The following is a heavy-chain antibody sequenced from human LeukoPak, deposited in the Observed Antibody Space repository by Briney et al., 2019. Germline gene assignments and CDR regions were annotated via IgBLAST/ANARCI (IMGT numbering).Heavy chain of an antibody. CDR1: GFTFSSYG. J-gene: IGHJ4*02. V-gene: IGHV3-23*01. D-gene: IGHD2-2*01. CDR2: ISGSGDST. Sequence: GGTLRLSCAASGFTFSSYGMSWVRQAPGKGLEWVSAISGSGDSTYYADSVKGRFTISRDNSKNTLYLQMNSLRAEDTAVYYCAKDHVEIYYCSSSSCYAPFDYWGQGTLVTVSS. CDR3: AKDHVEIYYCSSSSCYAPFDY.